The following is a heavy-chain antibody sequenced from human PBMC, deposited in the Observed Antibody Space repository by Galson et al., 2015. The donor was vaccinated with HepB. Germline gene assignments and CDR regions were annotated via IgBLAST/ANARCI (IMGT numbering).Heavy chain of an antibody. V-gene: IGHV1-46*03. CDR2: INPSGGST. D-gene: IGHD6-13*01. J-gene: IGHJ4*02. Sequence: QSGAEVKKPGESLKISCKASGYTFTSYYMHWVRQAPGQGLEWMGIINPSGGSTSYAQKFQGRVTMTRDTSTSTVYMELSSLRSEDTAVYYCARVAAAGTPKDDYWGQGTLVTVSS. CDR1: GYTFTSYY. CDR3: ARVAAAGTPKDDY.